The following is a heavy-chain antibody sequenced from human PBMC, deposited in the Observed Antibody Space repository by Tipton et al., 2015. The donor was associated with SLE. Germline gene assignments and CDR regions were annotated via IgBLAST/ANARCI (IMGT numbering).Heavy chain of an antibody. CDR3: ARLEDPFGIFGVPKGWFDP. D-gene: IGHD3-3*02. Sequence: TLSLTCTVSGDSISTYFWSWIRQPPGKGLEWIGYVYYSGSTHYNPSLTSRVSMSVDTSKNQFSLKLTSVTAADTAVYYCARLEDPFGIFGVPKGWFDPWGQGTLVTVSS. CDR1: GDSISTYF. J-gene: IGHJ5*02. V-gene: IGHV4-59*01. CDR2: VYYSGST.